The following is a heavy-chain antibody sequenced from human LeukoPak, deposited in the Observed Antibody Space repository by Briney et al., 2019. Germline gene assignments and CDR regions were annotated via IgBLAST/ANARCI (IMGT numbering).Heavy chain of an antibody. D-gene: IGHD3-10*01. J-gene: IGHJ4*02. CDR1: GYTFIIYE. V-gene: IGHV1-8*03. Sequence: ASVKVSCKASGYTFIIYEIQWVRQAPGQGLEWVGWMRPRYGNTAYAQSFQGRVTITRDTSIDTVYMELSGLRSEDTAVYCCARVGAGEGGIDYWAQGTLITVST. CDR3: ARVGAGEGGIDY. CDR2: MRPRYGNT.